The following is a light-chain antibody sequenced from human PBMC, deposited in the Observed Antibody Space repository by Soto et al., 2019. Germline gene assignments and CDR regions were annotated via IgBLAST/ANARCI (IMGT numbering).Light chain of an antibody. CDR3: QQTFSPPYT. CDR2: VAS. CDR1: QRISNS. Sequence: DIQMTQSLSSLSASVGDTVTITCRASQRISNSLSWYQQKPGKAPKFLIYVASTFQRGAPSRFRGSGSGTDFTPTISRLQPEVVANYYRQQTFSPPYTFGQGTKLEIK. J-gene: IGKJ2*01. V-gene: IGKV1-39*01.